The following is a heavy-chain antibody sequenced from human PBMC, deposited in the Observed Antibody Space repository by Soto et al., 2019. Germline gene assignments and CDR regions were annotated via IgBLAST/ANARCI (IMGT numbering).Heavy chain of an antibody. J-gene: IGHJ6*02. CDR1: GGSISSYY. CDR3: ARVRPNYYGSGSTSFYYGMDV. Sequence: SETLSLTCTVSGGSISSYYWSWIRQPAGKGLEWIGRIYTSGSTNYNPSLKSRVTMSVDTSKNQFSLKLSSVTAADTAVYYCARVRPNYYGSGSTSFYYGMDVWGQGTTVTVSS. CDR2: IYTSGST. D-gene: IGHD3-10*01. V-gene: IGHV4-4*07.